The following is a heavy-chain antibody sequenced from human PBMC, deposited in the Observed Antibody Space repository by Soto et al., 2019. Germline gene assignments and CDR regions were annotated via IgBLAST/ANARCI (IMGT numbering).Heavy chain of an antibody. V-gene: IGHV4-59*01. D-gene: IGHD3-22*01. CDR3: AVGAISSGYYPFHY. CDR2: IYYSGST. CDR1: GGSISSYY. J-gene: IGHJ4*02. Sequence: PSETLSLTCTVSGGSISSYYWSWIRQPPGKGLEWIGYIYYSGSTNYNPSLKSRVTISVDTSKNQFSLKLSSVTAADTAVYYCAVGAISSGYYPFHYWGQGTLVTVSS.